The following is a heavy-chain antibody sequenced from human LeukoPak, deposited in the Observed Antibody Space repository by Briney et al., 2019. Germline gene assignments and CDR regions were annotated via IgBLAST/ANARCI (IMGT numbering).Heavy chain of an antibody. CDR2: IYPGNSDT. CDR1: SYRLTSYW. Sequence: GESLEVSCKGSSYRLTSYWIDWVRQMPGKGPTRLGIIYPGNSDTRYSPSFQGQVTISADKSITTAYLQWSSLKASDTAMYYCARALKWERTDAFDIWGQGTMVTVSS. CDR3: ARALKWERTDAFDI. D-gene: IGHD1-26*01. V-gene: IGHV5-51*01. J-gene: IGHJ3*02.